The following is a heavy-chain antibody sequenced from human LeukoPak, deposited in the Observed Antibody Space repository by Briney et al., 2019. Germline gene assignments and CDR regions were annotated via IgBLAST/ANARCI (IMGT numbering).Heavy chain of an antibody. D-gene: IGHD5-18*01. Sequence: GASVKVSCKASGYTFTAYYLQWVRLAPGQGLEWMGWINPKSGGTEYAQRFQGRVTMTRDTSISTAYMELSRLRSDDTAVYYCARADTAMALDYWGQGTLVTVSS. V-gene: IGHV1-2*02. CDR1: GYTFTAYY. CDR2: INPKSGGT. CDR3: ARADTAMALDY. J-gene: IGHJ4*02.